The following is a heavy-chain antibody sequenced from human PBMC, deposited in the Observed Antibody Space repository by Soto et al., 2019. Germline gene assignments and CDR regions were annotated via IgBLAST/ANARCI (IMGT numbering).Heavy chain of an antibody. CDR2: ISGSGGST. CDR1: GFTFSSYA. CDR3: AKRSYSGSYFRWFDP. D-gene: IGHD1-26*01. V-gene: IGHV3-23*01. J-gene: IGHJ5*02. Sequence: GGSLRLSCAASGFTFSSYAMSWVRQAPGKGLEWVSAISGSGGSTYYADSVKGRFTISRDNSKNTLYLQMNSLRAEDTAVYYCAKRSYSGSYFRWFDPWGQGTLLTVSS.